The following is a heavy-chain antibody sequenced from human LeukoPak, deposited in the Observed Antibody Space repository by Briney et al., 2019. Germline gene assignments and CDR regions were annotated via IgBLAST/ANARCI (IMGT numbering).Heavy chain of an antibody. V-gene: IGHV1-69*04. J-gene: IGHJ4*02. CDR1: GGTFSSYA. Sequence: ASEKVSCKASGGTFSSYAISWVRQAPGQGLEWMGRIIPTLGVANYAKQFQGRVTITADKSTSTAYKELSSLRSEDTAVYYCARDTYDSSGYPASYFDYWGQGTLVTVSS. CDR3: ARDTYDSSGYPASYFDY. D-gene: IGHD3-22*01. CDR2: IIPTLGVA.